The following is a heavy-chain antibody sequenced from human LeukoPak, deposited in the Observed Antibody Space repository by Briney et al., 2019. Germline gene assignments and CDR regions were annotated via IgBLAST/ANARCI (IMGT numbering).Heavy chain of an antibody. CDR2: INPNSGNT. CDR1: GYTFTGYY. CDR3: ARRFYDNLTGHTWYDY. D-gene: IGHD3-9*01. V-gene: IGHV1-8*02. J-gene: IGHJ4*02. Sequence: ASVKVSCKASGYTFTGYYMHWVRQAPGQGLEWMGWINPNSGNTGYAQKFQGRVTMTRNTSIKTAYMELSSLRSEDTAVYYCARRFYDNLTGHTWYDYWGQGTLVTVSS.